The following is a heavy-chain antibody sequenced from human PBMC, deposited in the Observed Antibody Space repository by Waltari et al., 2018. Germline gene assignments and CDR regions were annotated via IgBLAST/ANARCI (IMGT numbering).Heavy chain of an antibody. CDR2: INHSGST. CDR1: GGSFSGSY. D-gene: IGHD2-15*01. J-gene: IGHJ3*02. Sequence: QVQLQQWGAGLLKPSETLSLTCAVYGGSFSGSYWSWIRQHPGKGLEWIGEINHSGSTNYNPSLKSRVTISVDTSKNQFSLKLSSVTAADTAVYYCASEYCSGGSCYGTFDIWGQGTMVTVSS. V-gene: IGHV4-34*01. CDR3: ASEYCSGGSCYGTFDI.